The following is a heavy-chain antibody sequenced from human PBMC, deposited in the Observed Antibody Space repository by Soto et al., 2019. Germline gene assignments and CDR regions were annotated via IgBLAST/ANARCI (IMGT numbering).Heavy chain of an antibody. J-gene: IGHJ6*02. Sequence: SETLSLTCAVYGGSFSGYYWNWIRQPPEKGLEWIGEINHSGSTNYNPSLKSRVTISVDTSKNQFSLKVSSVTAADTAVYYCARGEQLVWYYKSGLDVWGQGTTVTVSS. V-gene: IGHV4-34*01. D-gene: IGHD3-3*01. CDR3: ARGEQLVWYYKSGLDV. CDR2: INHSGST. CDR1: GGSFSGYY.